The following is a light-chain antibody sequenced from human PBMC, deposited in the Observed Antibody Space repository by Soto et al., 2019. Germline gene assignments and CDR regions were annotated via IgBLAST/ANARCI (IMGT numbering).Light chain of an antibody. V-gene: IGKV3-11*01. CDR3: QQRSNWPPSIT. Sequence: EVVLTQSPATLSLSPGERATLSCRASQSVRTYLAWYQQKPGQAPRLLIYGASNRATGIPARFSGSGSGTDFTLTIGSLEPEDFAVYYCQQRSNWPPSITFGQGTRLEIK. J-gene: IGKJ5*01. CDR2: GAS. CDR1: QSVRTY.